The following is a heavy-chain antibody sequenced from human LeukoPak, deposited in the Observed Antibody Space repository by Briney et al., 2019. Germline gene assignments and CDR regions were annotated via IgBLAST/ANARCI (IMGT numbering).Heavy chain of an antibody. J-gene: IGHJ4*02. CDR1: GYSFTSYW. D-gene: IGHD3-22*01. CDR2: IYPGDSDT. CDR3: ARIIASSGYDY. Sequence: GESLKISCKGSGYSFTSYWIGWVRQMPGKGLEWMGIIYPGDSDTRYSPSFQGQVTTSADKSISTACLQWSSLKASDTAMYYCARIIASSGYDYWGQGTLVTVSS. V-gene: IGHV5-51*01.